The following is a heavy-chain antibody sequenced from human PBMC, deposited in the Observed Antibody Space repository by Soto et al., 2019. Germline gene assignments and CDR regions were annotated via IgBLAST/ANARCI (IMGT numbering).Heavy chain of an antibody. Sequence: PGGSLRLSCAASGFTFAEHAMHWVRQAPGKGLEWVAAITGDSVFTEYADSVKGRFTVSRDNGENALFLQMNSLRPEDTAVYYCAKDSDRSAFYDKRYFDYWGQGARVTVAS. CDR1: GFTFAEHA. J-gene: IGHJ4*02. V-gene: IGHV3-9*01. CDR2: ITGDSVFT. CDR3: AKDSDRSAFYDKRYFDY. D-gene: IGHD3-22*01.